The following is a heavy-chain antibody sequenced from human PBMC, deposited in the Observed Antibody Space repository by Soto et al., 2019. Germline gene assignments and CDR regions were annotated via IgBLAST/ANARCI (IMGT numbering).Heavy chain of an antibody. CDR3: AGIGYSSSWYPPYYYYGMDV. V-gene: IGHV1-69*13. J-gene: IGHJ6*02. Sequence: SVKVSCKASGGTFSSYAISWVRQAPGQGLEWMGGIIPIFGTANYAQKFQGRVTITADESTSTAYMELSSLRSEDTAVYYCAGIGYSSSWYPPYYYYGMDVWGQGTTVTVSS. CDR1: GGTFSSYA. CDR2: IIPIFGTA. D-gene: IGHD6-13*01.